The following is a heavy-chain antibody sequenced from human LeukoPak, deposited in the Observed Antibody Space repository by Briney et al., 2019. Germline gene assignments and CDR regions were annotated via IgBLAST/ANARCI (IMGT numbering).Heavy chain of an antibody. CDR2: TYYRSKWSN. Sequence: KLSQTLSLTCAISGDSVSSNSAAWTWIRQSPSRGLEWLGRTYYRSKWSNDYAVSVKSRITINYDTSKNQFSLQLDSVTPEDTAVYYCAREVDYGAHSAEFDYWGQGTLVTVSS. D-gene: IGHD4-23*01. CDR1: GDSVSSNSAA. V-gene: IGHV6-1*01. CDR3: AREVDYGAHSAEFDY. J-gene: IGHJ4*02.